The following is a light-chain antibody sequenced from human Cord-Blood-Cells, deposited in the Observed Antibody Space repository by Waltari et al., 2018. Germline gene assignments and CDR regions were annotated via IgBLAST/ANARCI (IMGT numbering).Light chain of an antibody. J-gene: IGKJ1*01. CDR2: AAS. V-gene: IGKV1-39*01. Sequence: DIQMTQSPSSLSASVGDRVTITCRASQSISSYLNWYQQKPGKAPKRLIYAASSLQSGVPSRFSGSGSGTDFTLTISSLQPEYVATYYCQQSYSTPWTFGQGTKVEIK. CDR3: QQSYSTPWT. CDR1: QSISSY.